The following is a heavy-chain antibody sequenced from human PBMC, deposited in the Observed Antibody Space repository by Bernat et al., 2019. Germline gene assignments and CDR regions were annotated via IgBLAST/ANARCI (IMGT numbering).Heavy chain of an antibody. J-gene: IGHJ4*02. CDR3: ARSRAPESGWGFDY. V-gene: IGHV1-69*06. CDR2: IIPIFGTA. CDR1: GGTFSSYA. Sequence: GSSVKVSCKASGGTFSSYAISWVRQAPGQGLEWMGGIIPIFGTANYAQKFQGRVTITADKSTSTAYMELSSLRSEDTAVYYCARSRAPESGWGFDYWGQGTLVTVSS. D-gene: IGHD6-19*01.